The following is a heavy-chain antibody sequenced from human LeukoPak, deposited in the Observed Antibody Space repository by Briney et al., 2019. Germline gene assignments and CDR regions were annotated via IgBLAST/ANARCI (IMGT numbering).Heavy chain of an antibody. CDR2: IIPSDGYT. Sequence: GASVKVSCKTSGYTFTSYYMHWVRQAPGPGLEWMGTIIPSDGYTLYAQKFQDRVTLTRDMSTTTVYMELSSLRSEDTAVYYCARGGRRLFGVLIPLSFDYWGQGTLVTVSS. J-gene: IGHJ4*02. V-gene: IGHV1-46*01. D-gene: IGHD3-3*01. CDR1: GYTFTSYY. CDR3: ARGGRRLFGVLIPLSFDY.